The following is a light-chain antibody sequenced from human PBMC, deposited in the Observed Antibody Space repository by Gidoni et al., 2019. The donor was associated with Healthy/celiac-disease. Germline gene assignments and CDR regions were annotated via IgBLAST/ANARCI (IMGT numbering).Light chain of an antibody. J-gene: IGKJ1*01. CDR1: QSVSSY. CDR2: DAS. V-gene: IGKV3-11*01. CDR3: QQRSNWPPTWT. Sequence: EIVLTQSPATLSLSPGERATLSCSASQSVSSYLAWYQQKPGQAPRLLIYDASNRATGSPASFSGSGSGTDFTLTISSLEPEDFAVYYCQQRSNWPPTWTFGQXTKVEIK.